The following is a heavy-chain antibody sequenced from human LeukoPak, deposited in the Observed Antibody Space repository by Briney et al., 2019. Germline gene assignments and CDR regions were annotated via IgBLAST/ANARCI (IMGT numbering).Heavy chain of an antibody. J-gene: IGHJ4*02. CDR1: GFTFSSYS. Sequence: GGSLRLPCAASGFTFSSYSMNWVRQAPGKGLEWVSSISSYSSHIFYADSVKGRFTISRDNAKNSLYLQMTSLRAEDTAVYYCARDGLLRGEGTLVTVSS. V-gene: IGHV3-21*01. CDR3: ARDGLL. CDR2: ISSYSSHI. D-gene: IGHD2-21*01.